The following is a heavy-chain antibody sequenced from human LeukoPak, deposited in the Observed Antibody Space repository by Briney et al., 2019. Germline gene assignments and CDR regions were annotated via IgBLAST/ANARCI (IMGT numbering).Heavy chain of an antibody. D-gene: IGHD6-19*01. CDR2: ISYDGSNR. CDR3: AKDRASGGWRGLFDY. J-gene: IGHJ4*02. V-gene: IGHV3-30*18. Sequence: GGPLRLSCATSGFTFSSYGMHWLRQATGKGLEWVAVISYDGSNRYYAASVKGRFTISRDNSKNTLYLQMNSLRAEDTAVYYCAKDRASGGWRGLFDYWGQGTLVTVSS. CDR1: GFTFSSYG.